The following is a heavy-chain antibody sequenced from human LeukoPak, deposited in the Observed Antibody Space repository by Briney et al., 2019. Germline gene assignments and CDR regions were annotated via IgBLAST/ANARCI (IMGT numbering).Heavy chain of an antibody. D-gene: IGHD2-2*01. J-gene: IGHJ4*02. CDR2: ISGSGGST. CDR3: AKSILPFTTSCSFDY. V-gene: IGHV3-23*01. Sequence: GGSLRLSCAASGFTFSSYAMSWVRQAPGKGLEWVSAISGSGGSTYYADSVKGRFTISRGNSKNTLYLQMNSLRAEDTAVYYCAKSILPFTTSCSFDYWGQGALVTVSS. CDR1: GFTFSSYA.